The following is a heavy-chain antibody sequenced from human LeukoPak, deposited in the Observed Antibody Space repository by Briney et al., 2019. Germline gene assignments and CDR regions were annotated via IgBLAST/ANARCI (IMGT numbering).Heavy chain of an antibody. CDR1: GFTFSIYG. D-gene: IGHD3-9*01. CDR3: AKDSLTDIDY. CDR2: IRHDGTIK. V-gene: IGHV3-30*02. J-gene: IGHJ4*02. Sequence: GGSLRLSCTASGFTFSIYGMYWVRQAPGKGLEWVAFIRHDGTIKYYADSVKGRFTISRDNSENTLYLQLNSLRAEDTAVYYCAKDSLTDIDYWAREPWSPSPQ.